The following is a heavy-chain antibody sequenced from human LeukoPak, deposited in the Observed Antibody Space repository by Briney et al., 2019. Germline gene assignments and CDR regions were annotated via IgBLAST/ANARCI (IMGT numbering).Heavy chain of an antibody. CDR3: ARDGSGHASDI. CDR2: FSAYNGNT. D-gene: IGHD2-15*01. V-gene: IGHV1-18*01. CDR1: GYTFTSYG. J-gene: IGHJ3*02. Sequence: ASVKVSSKASGYTFTSYGISWVREAPGQGLEWMGWFSAYNGNTNYGKKFSGRVTITTDTSTSIVYMELTSLTTEDTAVYYCARDGSGHASDIWDQGTMVTVSS.